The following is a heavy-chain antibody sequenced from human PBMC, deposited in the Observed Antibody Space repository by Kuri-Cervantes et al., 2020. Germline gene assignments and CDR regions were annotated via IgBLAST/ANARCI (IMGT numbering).Heavy chain of an antibody. D-gene: IGHD2-2*01. CDR3: ARADPGCSSASCYLPSGRHYYHYYMDV. J-gene: IGHJ6*03. CDR2: LFHGVST. V-gene: IGHV4-4*02. CDR1: GGSISNYYW. Sequence: SETLSLTCAVSGGSISNYYWLRWVRQPPGKGLGWIGELFHGVSTNYNPSLRSRVTISVDKSKNQFSLKLTSVTAADTALYYCARADPGCSSASCYLPSGRHYYHYYMDVWGKGTTVTVSS.